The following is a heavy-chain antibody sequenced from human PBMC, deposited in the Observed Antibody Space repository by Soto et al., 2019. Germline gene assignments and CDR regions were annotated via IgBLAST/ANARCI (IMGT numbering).Heavy chain of an antibody. CDR1: GGFFSSYA. CDR3: ARDPRPRKRPYYYYGMDV. V-gene: IGHV1-69*06. CDR2: IVPIFGTA. Sequence: ASVKVSCKSSGGFFSSYALSWVRRAPGQGLEWMGGIVPIFGTADYAQKFQGRVTITADKSTNTAYMELSSLRSEDTAVYYCARDPRPRKRPYYYYGMDVWGQGTTVTVSS. J-gene: IGHJ6*02.